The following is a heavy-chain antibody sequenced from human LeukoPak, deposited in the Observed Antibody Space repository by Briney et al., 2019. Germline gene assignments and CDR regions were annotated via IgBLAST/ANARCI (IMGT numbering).Heavy chain of an antibody. D-gene: IGHD2-15*01. V-gene: IGHV1-18*01. CDR1: GYTFISYG. CDR2: ISAYNGNT. Sequence: ASVKVSCKTSGYTFISYGISWVRQAPGQGLEWMGWISAYNGNTNYAQKFQGRVSMTTDTSTSTAYMELRSLRAADTAVYHCARDKGMVGYCSGGSCYWPFDYWGQGTPVIVSS. CDR3: ARDKGMVGYCSGGSCYWPFDY. J-gene: IGHJ4*02.